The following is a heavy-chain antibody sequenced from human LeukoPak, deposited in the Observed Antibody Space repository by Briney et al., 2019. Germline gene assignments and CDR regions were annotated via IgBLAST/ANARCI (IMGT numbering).Heavy chain of an antibody. J-gene: IGHJ4*02. CDR1: GYTFTNYY. Sequence: ASVKVSCKASGYTFTNYYIHWVRQAPGQGLEWMGIINPSGGSTNYAQKLQGRVTMTTDTSTITVYTEVSSLRSEDTAVYYCARWRTTYLDYWGQGTLVTVSS. V-gene: IGHV1-46*01. CDR3: ARWRTTYLDY. D-gene: IGHD1/OR15-1a*01. CDR2: INPSGGST.